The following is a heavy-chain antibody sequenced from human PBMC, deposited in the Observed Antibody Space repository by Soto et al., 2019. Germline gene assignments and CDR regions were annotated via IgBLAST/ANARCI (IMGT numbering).Heavy chain of an antibody. CDR1: GGSISSGGYY. Sequence: NPSETLSLTCTVSGGSISSGGYYWSWIRQHPGKGLEWIGYIYYSGSTYYNPSLKSRVTISVDTSKNQFSLKLSSVTAADTAVYYCARGGVVVPAATILGAFDIWGQGTMVTVSS. J-gene: IGHJ3*02. CDR2: IYYSGST. CDR3: ARGGVVVPAATILGAFDI. V-gene: IGHV4-31*03. D-gene: IGHD2-2*01.